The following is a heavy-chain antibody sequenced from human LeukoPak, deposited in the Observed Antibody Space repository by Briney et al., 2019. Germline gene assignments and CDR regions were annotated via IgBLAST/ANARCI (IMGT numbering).Heavy chain of an antibody. Sequence: SVKVSCKASGGTFSSYAISWVRQAPGQGLEWMGGIIPIFGTANYAQKFQGRVTITADDSTSTAYMELSSLRSEDTAVYYCARSSAGYSGYDLRWFDPWGQGTLVTVSS. J-gene: IGHJ5*02. CDR3: ARSSAGYSGYDLRWFDP. CDR1: GGTFSSYA. V-gene: IGHV1-69*01. D-gene: IGHD5-12*01. CDR2: IIPIFGTA.